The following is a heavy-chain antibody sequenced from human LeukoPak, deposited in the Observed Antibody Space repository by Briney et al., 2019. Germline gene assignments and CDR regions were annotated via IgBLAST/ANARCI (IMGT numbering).Heavy chain of an antibody. V-gene: IGHV1-2*06. CDR2: INPNSGGT. Sequence: ASVKVSCKASGYTFTGYYMHWVRQAPGQGLEWMGLINPNSGGTDYAQKFQGRVTMTRDPSISIAKMEVSSLRSDETAGYCRVRDPSNDCYNYYSWGQGTLVTVSS. CDR1: GYTFTGYY. J-gene: IGHJ5*01. D-gene: IGHD5-24*01. CDR3: VRDPSNDCYNYYS.